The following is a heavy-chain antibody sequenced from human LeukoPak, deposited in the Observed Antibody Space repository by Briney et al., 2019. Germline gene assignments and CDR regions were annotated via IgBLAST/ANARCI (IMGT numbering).Heavy chain of an antibody. J-gene: IGHJ4*02. V-gene: IGHV3-7*04. D-gene: IGHD3-3*01. CDR1: EFTLSSYW. CDR2: IKPDGAVK. Sequence: PGGSLRLPCAASEFTLSSYWMTWVRQAPGKGLEWVASIKPDGAVKHYVDSVKGRFTISRDNAKNSLYLQMNSLRAEDTAVYYCVMDFWSGPMTWGQGTLVTVSS. CDR3: VMDFWSGPMT.